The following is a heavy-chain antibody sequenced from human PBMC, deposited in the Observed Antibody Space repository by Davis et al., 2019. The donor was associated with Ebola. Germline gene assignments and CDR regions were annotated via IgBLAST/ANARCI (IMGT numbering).Heavy chain of an antibody. CDR3: STGEYYGSGSYYRDY. CDR1: GFTFSSYA. Sequence: GESLKISCAASGFTFSSYAMSWVRQAPGKGLEWVSAISGSGGSTYYADSVKGRFTISRDNSKNTLYLQMNSLKTEDTAVYYCSTGEYYGSGSYYRDYWGQGTLVTVSS. V-gene: IGHV3-23*01. CDR2: ISGSGGST. D-gene: IGHD3-10*01. J-gene: IGHJ4*02.